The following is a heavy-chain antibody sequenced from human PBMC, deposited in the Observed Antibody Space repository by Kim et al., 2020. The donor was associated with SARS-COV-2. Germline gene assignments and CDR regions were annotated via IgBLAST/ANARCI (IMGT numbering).Heavy chain of an antibody. CDR2: IYYSGST. Sequence: SETLSLTCTVSGGSISSSSYYWGWIRQPPGKGLEWIGSIYYSGSTYYNPSLKSRVTISVDTSKNQFSLKLSSVTAADTAVYYCARVRSNGSGLCDYWGQGTLVTVSS. CDR3: ARVRSNGSGLCDY. V-gene: IGHV4-39*07. D-gene: IGHD3-10*01. J-gene: IGHJ4*02. CDR1: GGSISSSSYY.